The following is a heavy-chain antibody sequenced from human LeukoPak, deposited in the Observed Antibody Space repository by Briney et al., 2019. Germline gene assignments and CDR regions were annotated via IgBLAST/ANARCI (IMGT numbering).Heavy chain of an antibody. V-gene: IGHV3-23*01. D-gene: IGHD3-9*01. CDR3: ARYYDILTGETGIDY. Sequence: PGGSLRLSCAASGFTFSSYAMSWVRQAPGKGLEWVSAISGSGGSTYYADSVKGRFTISRDNSKNTLYLQMNSLRAEDTAVYYCARYYDILTGETGIDYWGQGTLVTVSS. CDR1: GFTFSSYA. CDR2: ISGSGGST. J-gene: IGHJ4*02.